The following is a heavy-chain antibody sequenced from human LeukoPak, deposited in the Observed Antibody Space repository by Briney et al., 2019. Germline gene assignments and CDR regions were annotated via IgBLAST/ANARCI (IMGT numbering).Heavy chain of an antibody. CDR1: GYSFTSNW. CDR2: VNPADSDP. J-gene: IGHJ4*02. D-gene: IGHD3-22*01. CDR3: ARRMDSSGYQYYFDY. Sequence: GESLKISCKGSGYSFTSNWIGWVRQMPGKGLEWMGIVNPADSDPGYNPSFQGQVTMSADKSTSTAYLQWSSLKASDTAMYYCARRMDSSGYQYYFDYWGQGTLVTVSS. V-gene: IGHV5-51*01.